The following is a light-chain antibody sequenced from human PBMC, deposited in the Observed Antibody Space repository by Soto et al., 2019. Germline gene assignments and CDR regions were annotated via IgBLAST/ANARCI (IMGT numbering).Light chain of an antibody. V-gene: IGLV2-14*01. CDR3: SSYTSSSTLDV. CDR2: DVS. J-gene: IGLJ1*01. CDR1: SSDVGGYNY. Sequence: QSVLTQPASVSGSPGQSITISCTGTSSDVGGYNYVSWYQQHPGKAPKLMIYDVSIRPSGVSNRFSGYKSGNTASLTISVLQAEDEADYYCSSYTSSSTLDVFGTGTKLTVL.